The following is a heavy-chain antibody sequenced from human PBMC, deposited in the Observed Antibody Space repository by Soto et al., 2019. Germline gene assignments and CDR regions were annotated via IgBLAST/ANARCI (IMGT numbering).Heavy chain of an antibody. D-gene: IGHD2-15*01. Sequence: PGGSLRLSCAASGFNFSSYAMSWVRQAPGKGLEWVSAISGSGGSTYYADSVKGRFTISRDNSKNTLYLQMNSLRAEDTAVYYCAADVARGRLRVVAATAPGYWGQGTLVTVSS. CDR2: ISGSGGST. V-gene: IGHV3-23*01. CDR1: GFNFSSYA. J-gene: IGHJ4*02. CDR3: AADVARGRLRVVAATAPGY.